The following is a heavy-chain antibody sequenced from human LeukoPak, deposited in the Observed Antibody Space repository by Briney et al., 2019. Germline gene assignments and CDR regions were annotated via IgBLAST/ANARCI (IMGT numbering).Heavy chain of an antibody. V-gene: IGHV4-39*01. CDR3: ARQRDVVPAAKFMD. CDR1: GGSISSSSYY. J-gene: IGHJ4*02. D-gene: IGHD2-2*01. CDR2: IYYSGST. Sequence: SETLSLTCTVSGGSISSSSYYWGWIRQPPGKGLEWIGSIYYSGSTYYNPSLKSRVTISVDTSKNQFSLKLSSVTAADTAVYYCARQRDVVPAAKFMDWGQGTLVTVSS.